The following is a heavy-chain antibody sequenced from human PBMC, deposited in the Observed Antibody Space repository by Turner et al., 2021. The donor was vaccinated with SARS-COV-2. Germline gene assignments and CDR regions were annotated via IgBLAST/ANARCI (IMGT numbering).Heavy chain of an antibody. CDR1: GGSISSSSYY. CDR2: IYYSGST. Sequence: QLQLQESGPGLVKPSETLSLTCTVSGGSISSSSYYWGWIRQPPGKGLEWIGIIYYSGSTYYNPSLKSRVTISVDTSKNQFSLKLSSVTAADTAVYYCARLRPTQNFDYWGQGTLVTVSS. CDR3: ARLRPTQNFDY. V-gene: IGHV4-39*01. J-gene: IGHJ4*02. D-gene: IGHD1-1*01.